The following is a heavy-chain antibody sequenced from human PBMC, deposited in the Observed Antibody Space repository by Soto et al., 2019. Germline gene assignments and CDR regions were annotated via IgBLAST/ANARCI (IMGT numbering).Heavy chain of an antibody. Sequence: SVKVSCKASGGTFSSYTISWVRQAPGQGLEWMGRIIPILGIANYAQKFQGRATITADKSTSTAYMELSSLRSEDTAVYYCARDPHIAAANCPSCYMDVWGKGTTVTVSS. CDR1: GGTFSSYT. CDR3: ARDPHIAAANCPSCYMDV. D-gene: IGHD6-13*01. J-gene: IGHJ6*03. V-gene: IGHV1-69*04. CDR2: IIPILGIA.